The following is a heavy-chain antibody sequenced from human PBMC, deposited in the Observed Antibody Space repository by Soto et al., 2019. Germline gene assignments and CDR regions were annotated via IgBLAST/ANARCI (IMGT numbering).Heavy chain of an antibody. J-gene: IGHJ4*02. V-gene: IGHV4-59*01. CDR3: TRVGGYYGDYPNFDY. Sequence: LTCPVSSDSISRYYWSWIRQPPGKRLEWIGYIYYRGNTNYNPSLKSRGIISVDSSKRQVSLRLSSVTAADTAFYFCTRVGGYYGDYPNFDYWGRGALVTVSS. CDR1: SDSISRYY. CDR2: IYYRGNT. D-gene: IGHD4-17*01.